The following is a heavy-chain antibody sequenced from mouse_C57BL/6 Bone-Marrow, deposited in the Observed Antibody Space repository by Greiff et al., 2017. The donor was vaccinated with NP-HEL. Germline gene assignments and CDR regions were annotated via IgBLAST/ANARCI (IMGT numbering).Heavy chain of an antibody. D-gene: IGHD2-4*01. V-gene: IGHV1-55*01. CDR1: GYTFTSYW. CDR2: IYPGSGST. Sequence: QVQLQQPGAELVKPGASVKMSCKASGYTFTSYWITWVKQRPGQGLEWIGEIYPGSGSTNYNEKFKSKATLTVDTSSSTAYMQLSSLTSEDSAVYYCARSRRYDYDVDYWGQGTTLTVSS. CDR3: ARSRRYDYDVDY. J-gene: IGHJ2*01.